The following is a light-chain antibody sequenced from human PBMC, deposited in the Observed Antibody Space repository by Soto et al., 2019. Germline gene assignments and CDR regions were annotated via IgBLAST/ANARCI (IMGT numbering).Light chain of an antibody. V-gene: IGKV1-5*03. CDR2: KAS. CDR1: QSISSW. Sequence: DIQMTQSPSTLSASVGDRVTLTCRASQSISSWLAWYQQKPGKAPKLLIYKASSLESGVPSRFGGSGSGTEFTLTISSLQPDDFATYYCQQYNSYSRGTFGQGTKLEIK. J-gene: IGKJ2*01. CDR3: QQYNSYSRGT.